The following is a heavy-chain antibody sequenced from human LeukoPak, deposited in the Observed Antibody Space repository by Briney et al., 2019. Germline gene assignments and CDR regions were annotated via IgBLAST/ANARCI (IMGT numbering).Heavy chain of an antibody. D-gene: IGHD1-26*01. CDR2: IYYSGST. CDR3: ARKGGRGGSYFPNYYYMDV. V-gene: IGHV4-59*12. CDR1: GGSISSYY. J-gene: IGHJ6*03. Sequence: SETLSLTCTVSGGSISSYYWSWIRQPPGKGLEWIGYIYYSGSTNYNPSLKSRVTISVDTSKNQFSLKLSSVTAADTAVYYCARKGGRGGSYFPNYYYMDVWGKGTTVTISS.